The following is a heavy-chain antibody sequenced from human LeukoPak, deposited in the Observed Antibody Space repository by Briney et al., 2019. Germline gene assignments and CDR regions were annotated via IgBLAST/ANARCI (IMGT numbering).Heavy chain of an antibody. CDR2: INPSVGST. J-gene: IGHJ4*02. Sequence: ASVKVSCEASGYTFSSYYMHWVRQAPGQGLEWMGIINPSVGSTSHAQKFQGRVTMTRGMSTSTVYMELSSLRSEDTAVYYCARELSSSSRLLDSWGQGTLVTVSS. V-gene: IGHV1-46*01. CDR1: GYTFSSYY. CDR3: ARELSSSSRLLDS. D-gene: IGHD6-6*01.